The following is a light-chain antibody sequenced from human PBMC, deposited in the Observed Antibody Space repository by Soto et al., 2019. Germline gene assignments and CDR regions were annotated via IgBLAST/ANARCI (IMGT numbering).Light chain of an antibody. J-gene: IGKJ5*01. V-gene: IGKV1-5*03. Sequence: DIQMTQSPSTLSASVGDRVTITCRASQSIVTWLAWYQQKPGKAPNLLIYKASTLQSGVPSRFSGSGSGTEFTLTISSLQPDDFATYYCQQYNSLSITFGQGTRLEIK. CDR2: KAS. CDR3: QQYNSLSIT. CDR1: QSIVTW.